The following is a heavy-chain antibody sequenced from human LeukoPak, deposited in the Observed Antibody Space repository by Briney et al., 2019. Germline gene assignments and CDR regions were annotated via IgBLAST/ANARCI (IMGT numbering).Heavy chain of an antibody. CDR1: GFTFSSYG. D-gene: IGHD2-2*01. V-gene: IGHV3-30*02. CDR2: IRYDGSNK. CDR3: AKTLTAGYCSSTSCYLRDFGY. Sequence: GGSLRLSCAASGFTFSSYGMHWVRQAPGKGLEWVAFIRYDGSNKYYADSVKGRFTISRDNSKNTLYLQMNSLRAEDTAVYYCAKTLTAGYCSSTSCYLRDFGYWGQGTLVTVSS. J-gene: IGHJ4*02.